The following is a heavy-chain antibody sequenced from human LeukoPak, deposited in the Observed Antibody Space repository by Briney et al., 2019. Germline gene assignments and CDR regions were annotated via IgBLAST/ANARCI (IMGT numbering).Heavy chain of an antibody. CDR3: TRHRKDSRSYSYAFDI. J-gene: IGHJ3*02. V-gene: IGHV4-39*01. D-gene: IGHD1-26*01. CDR1: GGSISSSSYY. CDR2: IYYSGST. Sequence: SETLSLTCTVSGGSISSSSYYWGWIRQPPGKGLEWIGSIYYSGSTYYNPSLKSRVTISVDTSKNQFSLKLSSVTAADTAVYYCTRHRKDSRSYSYAFDIWGQGTMVTVSS.